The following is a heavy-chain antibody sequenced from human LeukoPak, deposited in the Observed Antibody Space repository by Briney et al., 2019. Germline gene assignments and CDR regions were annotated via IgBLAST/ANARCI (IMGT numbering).Heavy chain of an antibody. J-gene: IGHJ4*02. D-gene: IGHD2-15*01. CDR2: ISYNGSNK. CDR3: ARSPRSGYFDY. Sequence: GGSLRLSCAASGFTFSSYWMSWVRQAPGKGLEWVAVISYNGSNKYYADSVKGRFTISRDNSKNTLYLQMNSLRAEDTAVYYCARSPRSGYFDYWGQGTLVTVSS. V-gene: IGHV3-30-3*01. CDR1: GFTFSSYW.